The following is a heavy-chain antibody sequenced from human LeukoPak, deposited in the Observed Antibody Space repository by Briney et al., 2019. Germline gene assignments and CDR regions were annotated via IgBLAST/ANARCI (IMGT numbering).Heavy chain of an antibody. V-gene: IGHV3-23*01. CDR1: GFAFSSYA. D-gene: IGHD1-26*01. CDR2: ISGSGGST. J-gene: IGHJ4*02. CDR3: AKDQKWELLPFDY. Sequence: GGSLRLSCAASGFAFSSYAMSWVRQAPGKGLEWVSAISGSGGSTYYADSVKGRFTISRDNSKNTLYLQMNSLRAEDTAVYYCAKDQKWELLPFDYWGQGTLVTVSS.